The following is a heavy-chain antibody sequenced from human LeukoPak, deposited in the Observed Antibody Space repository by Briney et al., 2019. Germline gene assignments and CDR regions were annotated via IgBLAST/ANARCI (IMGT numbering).Heavy chain of an antibody. CDR2: ISSSSSYI. J-gene: IGHJ4*02. CDR3: ARGSIAARKFDY. D-gene: IGHD6-6*01. CDR1: GFTFSSYS. V-gene: IGHV3-21*01. Sequence: GGSLRLSCAASGFTFSSYSMNWVRQAPGKGLEWVSSISSSSSYIYYADSVKGRFTISRDNAKNSLYLQMNSLRAEDTAVYYCARGSIAARKFDYWGQGTLVTVSS.